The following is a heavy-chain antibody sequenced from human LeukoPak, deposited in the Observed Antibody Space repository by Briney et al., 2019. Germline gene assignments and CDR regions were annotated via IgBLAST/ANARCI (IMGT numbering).Heavy chain of an antibody. V-gene: IGHV4-31*03. J-gene: IGHJ5*02. CDR1: GGSISSGGYY. Sequence: SQTLSLTCTVSGGSISSGGYYWSWIRQHPGKGLEWIGYIYYSGGTYYNPSLKSRVTISVDTSKNQFSLKLSSVTAADTAVYYCARDGLYCSGGSCYGRGWFDPWGQGTLVTVSS. CDR3: ARDGLYCSGGSCYGRGWFDP. CDR2: IYYSGGT. D-gene: IGHD2-15*01.